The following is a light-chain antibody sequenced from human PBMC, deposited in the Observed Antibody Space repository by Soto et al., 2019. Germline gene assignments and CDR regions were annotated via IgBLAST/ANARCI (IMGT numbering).Light chain of an antibody. CDR2: DAS. V-gene: IGKV3-20*01. CDR1: QTVRNNY. J-gene: IGKJ4*01. CDR3: QQFSSYPLT. Sequence: EIVMTQSPATLSVSPGERATLSCRSSQTVRNNYLAWYQQKLGQAPRLLIYDASSRATGIPDRFSGGGSGTDFTLTISRLEPEDFAVYYCQQFSSYPLTFGGGTKVDIK.